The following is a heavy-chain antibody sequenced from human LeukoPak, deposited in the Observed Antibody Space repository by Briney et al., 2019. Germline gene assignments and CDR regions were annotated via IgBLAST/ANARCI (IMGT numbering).Heavy chain of an antibody. Sequence: SETLSLTCTVSGGSISSSSYYWGWIRQPPGKGLEWIGTIHSSGSTYYNPSLKSRVTISIDTSTNQFSLKQNSVTAADTAIYYCARSESGYYFFDYWGQGTLDSVSS. CDR1: GGSISSSSYY. D-gene: IGHD3-22*01. CDR2: IHSSGST. CDR3: ARSESGYYFFDY. V-gene: IGHV4-39*01. J-gene: IGHJ4*02.